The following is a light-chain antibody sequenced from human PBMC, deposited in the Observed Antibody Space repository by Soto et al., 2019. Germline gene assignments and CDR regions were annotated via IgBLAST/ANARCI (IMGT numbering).Light chain of an antibody. CDR3: SSYTTSSTLV. Sequence: QSVLTQPPSVSGSPGQSVTISCTGTSSDVGNYNRVSWYQQPPGTVPKLMIYEVSNRPSGVPDRFSGSKSGNTASLTISGLQAEDEADYYCSSYTTSSTLVFGGGTKLTVL. J-gene: IGLJ2*01. V-gene: IGLV2-18*02. CDR1: SSDVGNYNR. CDR2: EVS.